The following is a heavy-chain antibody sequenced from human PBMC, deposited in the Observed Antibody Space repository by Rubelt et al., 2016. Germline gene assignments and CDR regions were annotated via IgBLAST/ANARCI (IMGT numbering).Heavy chain of an antibody. CDR3: ARGGNDSGGYYLYYFDY. CDR2: INTNTGNP. CDR1: GYSSSSYA. D-gene: IGHD3-22*01. J-gene: IGHJ4*02. Sequence: QVQLVQSGSELKDPGASVTVSCKASGYSSSSYAMNWVRQAPGQGLEWMGWINTNTGNPTYAQGCTGRFVLYVDTSVSTAYLQISSREAEDTAVYHGARGGNDSGGYYLYYFDYWGQGTLATVSS. V-gene: IGHV7-4-1*02.